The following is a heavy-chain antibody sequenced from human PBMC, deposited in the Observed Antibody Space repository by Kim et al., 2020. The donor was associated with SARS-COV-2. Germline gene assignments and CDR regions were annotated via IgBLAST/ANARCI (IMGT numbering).Heavy chain of an antibody. D-gene: IGHD2-2*02. CDR1: GGSFSGYY. V-gene: IGHV4-34*01. J-gene: IGHJ4*02. Sequence: SETLSLTCAVYGGSFSGYYWSWIRQPPGKGLEWIGEINHSGSTNYNPSLKSRVTISVDTSKNQFSLKLSSVTAADTAVYYCARRGGLSSQYQLLYHYWGQGTLVTVSS. CDR3: ARRGGLSSQYQLLYHY. CDR2: INHSGST.